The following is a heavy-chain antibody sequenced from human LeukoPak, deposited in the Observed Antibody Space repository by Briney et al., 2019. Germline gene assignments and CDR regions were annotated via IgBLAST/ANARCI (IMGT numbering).Heavy chain of an antibody. J-gene: IGHJ3*01. CDR1: GGSINTDVYY. CDR2: IHNTGST. D-gene: IGHD2-15*01. Sequence: PSETLPLTCIVSGGSINTDVYYWTWIRKHPRKGLEWIGYIHNTGSTYNPTLKTRVTISKDTSANQFSLTLTSVTAADTAVYYCVGDRYLGTWRAFDVWGQGTMVTVSS. CDR3: VGDRYLGTWRAFDV. V-gene: IGHV4-31*03.